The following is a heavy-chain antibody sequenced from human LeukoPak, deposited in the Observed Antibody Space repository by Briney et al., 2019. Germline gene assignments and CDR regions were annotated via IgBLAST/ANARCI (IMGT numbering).Heavy chain of an antibody. D-gene: IGHD5/OR15-5a*01. V-gene: IGHV4-34*01. J-gene: IGHJ4*02. CDR2: INHSGST. Sequence: PSETLSLTCAVYGGSFSGYYWSWIRQPPGKGLEWIGEINHSGSTNYNPSLKSRVTISVDTSKNQFSLKLSSVTAADTAVYYCTRDSVGYPRYYFDYWGQGTLVTVSS. CDR1: GGSFSGYY. CDR3: TRDSVGYPRYYFDY.